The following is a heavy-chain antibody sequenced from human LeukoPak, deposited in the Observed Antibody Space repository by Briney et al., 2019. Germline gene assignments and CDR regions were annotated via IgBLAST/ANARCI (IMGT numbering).Heavy chain of an antibody. Sequence: GESLRLSCAASGFTFSSYGMHWVRQTPGKGLEWVAVISYEGNNKFYADSVKGRFTISRDNSKNTLYLQMNSLRAEDTAVYYCAKDRGKWLQLPYYFDYWGQGTLVTVSS. CDR3: AKDRGKWLQLPYYFDY. CDR2: ISYEGNNK. J-gene: IGHJ4*02. D-gene: IGHD5-24*01. CDR1: GFTFSSYG. V-gene: IGHV3-30*18.